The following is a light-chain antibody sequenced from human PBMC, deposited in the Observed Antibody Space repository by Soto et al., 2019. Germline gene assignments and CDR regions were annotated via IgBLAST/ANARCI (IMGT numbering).Light chain of an antibody. CDR3: QPYNSFSGT. V-gene: IGKV1-5*03. CDR1: QSISLW. Sequence: DIQVTQSPSTLSASLGHRVTITCRASQSISLWLAWYQQKPGRAPKLLIYKASSLESGVPSRFSGRGSGTQFTLTISSLQPDDFATYYCQPYNSFSGTFGPGTKVDIK. CDR2: KAS. J-gene: IGKJ1*01.